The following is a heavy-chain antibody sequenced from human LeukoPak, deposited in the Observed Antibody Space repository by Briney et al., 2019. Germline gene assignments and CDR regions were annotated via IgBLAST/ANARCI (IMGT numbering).Heavy chain of an antibody. CDR2: IRHDGSDV. Sequence: GGSLRLSCVGSGFNFDNYYMSWVRQAPGKGLEWVADIRHDGSDVYNVDSVRGRFTISRDNAKNSVFLQMNSLKDEDTAVYYCVRDGSGSDFSLDYWGQGTLVTVSS. V-gene: IGHV3-7*04. D-gene: IGHD3-10*01. CDR3: VRDGSGSDFSLDY. CDR1: GFNFDNYY. J-gene: IGHJ4*02.